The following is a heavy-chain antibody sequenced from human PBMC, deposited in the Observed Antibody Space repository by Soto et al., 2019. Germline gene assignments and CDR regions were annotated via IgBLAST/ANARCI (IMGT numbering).Heavy chain of an antibody. V-gene: IGHV3-30*03. D-gene: IGHD1-20*01. Sequence: QVQLVAAGGGVVQPGRSLRLSCAVSGFTINNYGMHWIRQAPGKGLEWVAMLSHNGRSTFYGDSVRRRFTVSRDESKNTLYVEMNSLRPEDTAMYYCSRDWGSNDGYNWFDPGGQGPLVTVSS. CDR3: SRDWGSNDGYNWFDP. CDR2: LSHNGRST. CDR1: GFTINNYG. J-gene: IGHJ5*02.